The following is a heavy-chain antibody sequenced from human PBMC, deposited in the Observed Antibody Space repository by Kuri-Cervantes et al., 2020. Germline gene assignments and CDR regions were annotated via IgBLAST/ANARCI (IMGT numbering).Heavy chain of an antibody. CDR1: GFTFSSYW. CDR3: ARDASGYGENYYYYGMDV. Sequence: GESLKISCAASGFTFSSYWMSWVRQAPGKGLEWVANIKQDGSEKYYADSVKGRFTISRDNSKNTLYLQMNSLRAEDTAVYYCARDASGYGENYYYYGMDVWGQGTTVTVSS. V-gene: IGHV3-7*01. J-gene: IGHJ6*02. D-gene: IGHD5-12*01. CDR2: IKQDGSEK.